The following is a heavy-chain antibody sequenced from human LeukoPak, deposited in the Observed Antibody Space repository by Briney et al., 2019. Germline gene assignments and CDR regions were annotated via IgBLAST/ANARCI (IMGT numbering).Heavy chain of an antibody. D-gene: IGHD1-1*01. CDR3: ARERDNRRDFDY. J-gene: IGHJ4*02. V-gene: IGHV1-69*13. Sequence: VASVKVSCKASGGTFSSYAISWVRQAPGQGLEWMGGIIPIFGTANYAQKFQGRVTITADESTSTAYMELSSLRSEDTAVYYCARERDNRRDFDYWGQGTLVTVSS. CDR2: IIPIFGTA. CDR1: GGTFSSYA.